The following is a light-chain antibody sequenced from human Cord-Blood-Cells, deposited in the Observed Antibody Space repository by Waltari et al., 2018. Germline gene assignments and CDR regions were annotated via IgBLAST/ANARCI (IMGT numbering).Light chain of an antibody. CDR2: AAS. Sequence: DIQMTQSPSSLSASVGDRVTITCRASQSISSYLNWYQQKPGKAPKLLIYAASRLQSGVPSRFSGSGSGTDFTPTISSLQPEDFATYYCQQSYSTPWTFGQGTKVEIK. CDR1: QSISSY. J-gene: IGKJ1*01. CDR3: QQSYSTPWT. V-gene: IGKV1-39*01.